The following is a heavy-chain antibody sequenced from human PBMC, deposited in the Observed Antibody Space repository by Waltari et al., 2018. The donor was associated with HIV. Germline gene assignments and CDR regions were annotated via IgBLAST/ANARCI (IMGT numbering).Heavy chain of an antibody. J-gene: IGHJ4*02. CDR3: AKDYDSSGYYDY. D-gene: IGHD3-22*01. CDR2: IWYDGSNK. Sequence: QVQLVESGGGVVQPGRSLRLSCAASGFTFISYGMHWVRQAPGKGLEWVAVIWYDGSNKYYADSVKGRFTISRDNSKNTLYLQMNSLRAEDTAMYYCAKDYDSSGYYDYWGQGTLVTVSS. CDR1: GFTFISYG. V-gene: IGHV3-30*18.